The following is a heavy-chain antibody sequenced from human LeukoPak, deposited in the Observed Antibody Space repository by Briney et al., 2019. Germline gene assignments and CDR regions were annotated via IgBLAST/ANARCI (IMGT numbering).Heavy chain of an antibody. V-gene: IGHV3-23*01. CDR2: ISATGGTT. D-gene: IGHD2-15*01. J-gene: IGHJ6*03. CDR1: GFTFSSYG. Sequence: GGSLRLSCAASGFTFSSYGMSWVRQAPGKGLEWVSAISATGGTTYYADSVKGRFTISRDNSKNTLYLQMNSLRAEDTAIYYCAKNGDRGAYCSGGSCYPYYYYYIDVWGKGTTVTISS. CDR3: AKNGDRGAYCSGGSCYPYYYYYIDV.